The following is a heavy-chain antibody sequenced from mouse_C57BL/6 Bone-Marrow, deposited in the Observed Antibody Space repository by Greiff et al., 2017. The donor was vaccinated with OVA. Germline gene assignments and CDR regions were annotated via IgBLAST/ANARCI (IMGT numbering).Heavy chain of an antibody. Sequence: EVQLQESGAELVRPGSSVKMSCKTSGYTFTSYGINWVKQRPGQGLEWIGNIHIGNGYTEYNEKFKGKATLTSDKSSSTAYMQLSSLTSEDSAIYFCARRCLREDWFAYWGQGTLVTVSA. CDR1: GYTFTSYG. J-gene: IGHJ3*01. V-gene: IGHV1-58*01. CDR2: IHIGNGYT. CDR3: ARRCLREDWFAY. D-gene: IGHD1-1*01.